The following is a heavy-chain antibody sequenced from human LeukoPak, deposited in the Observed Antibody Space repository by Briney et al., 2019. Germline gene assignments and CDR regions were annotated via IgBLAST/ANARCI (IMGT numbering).Heavy chain of an antibody. J-gene: IGHJ3*02. D-gene: IGHD3-22*01. Sequence: ASVKVSCKASGYTFTSYDINWVRQATGQGLEWMGWMNPNSGNTGYAQKFQGRVTMTRNTSISTAYMELSSLRSEDAAVYYCATRRYSSGYYYQRAFDIWGQGTMVTVSS. CDR3: ATRRYSSGYYYQRAFDI. CDR2: MNPNSGNT. V-gene: IGHV1-8*01. CDR1: GYTFTSYD.